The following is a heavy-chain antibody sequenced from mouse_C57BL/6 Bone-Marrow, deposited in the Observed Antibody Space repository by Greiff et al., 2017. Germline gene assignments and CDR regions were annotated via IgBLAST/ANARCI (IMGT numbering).Heavy chain of an antibody. CDR2: IYPGSGST. CDR1: GYTFTSYW. Sequence: VQLQQPGAELVKPGASVKMSCKASGYTFTSYWITWVKQRPGQGLEWIGDIYPGSGSTNYNEKFKSKATLTVDTSSSTAYMQLSSLTSEDSAVYYCARGRRWLRQYVDVWGTGTTVTVSS. J-gene: IGHJ1*03. V-gene: IGHV1-55*01. D-gene: IGHD2-2*01. CDR3: ARGRRWLRQYVDV.